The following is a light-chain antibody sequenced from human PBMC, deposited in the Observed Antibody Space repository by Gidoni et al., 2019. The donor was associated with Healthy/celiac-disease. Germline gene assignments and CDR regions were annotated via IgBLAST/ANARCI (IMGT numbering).Light chain of an antibody. V-gene: IGLV1-47*01. CDR2: RNN. J-gene: IGLJ3*02. Sequence: QSVLTQPPSASGTPGQSVTISCSGSSFNIGSNYVYWSQQIPATAPKLLIYRNNQRPSGVPDRFSGSKSGTSASLAISGLRSEDEADYYCAAWDDSLSGRWVFGGGTKLTVL. CDR1: SFNIGSNY. CDR3: AAWDDSLSGRWV.